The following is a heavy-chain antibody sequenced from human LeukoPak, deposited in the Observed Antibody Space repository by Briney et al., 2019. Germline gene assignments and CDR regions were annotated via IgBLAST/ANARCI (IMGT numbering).Heavy chain of an antibody. CDR3: ARGENSQTYPPYGY. Sequence: GRSLRLSCAASGFTFSSYGMRWVRQAPGKGPEWGAGISSDGSDKYYTDSVKGRFTIHRDSSKNTLYLKMNLLTAEDTAVYYFARGENSQTYPPYGYWGQGTLVTVSS. CDR2: ISSDGSDK. CDR1: GFTFSSYG. V-gene: IGHV3-30*03. D-gene: IGHD2/OR15-2a*01. J-gene: IGHJ4*02.